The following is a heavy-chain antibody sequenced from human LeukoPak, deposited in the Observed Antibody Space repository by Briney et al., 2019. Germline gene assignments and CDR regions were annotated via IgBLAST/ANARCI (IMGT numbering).Heavy chain of an antibody. Sequence: PSETLSLSCTVSGGSISGFFWTWIRQSPGKGLEYIGYIYYSGTTDYNPTLKSRVSMSVDTSKNQFFLNLTSVTAADTAIYYCARVGYGSGSGGWFDPWGQGTLVTVSS. J-gene: IGHJ5*02. D-gene: IGHD3-10*01. CDR2: IYYSGTT. V-gene: IGHV4-59*01. CDR1: GGSISGFF. CDR3: ARVGYGSGSGGWFDP.